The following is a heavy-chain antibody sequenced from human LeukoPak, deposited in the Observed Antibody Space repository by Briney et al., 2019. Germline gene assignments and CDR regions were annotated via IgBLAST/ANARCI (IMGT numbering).Heavy chain of an antibody. J-gene: IGHJ4*02. CDR2: IYSGDST. D-gene: IGHD5-12*01. Sequence: PGGSLRLSCAASGFTVSSNYMSWVRQAPGKGLEWVSVIYSGDSTYYADSVKGRFTISRDNSKNTLYLQMNSLRTEDTALYYCTRAPGSGYDPRNRFFDYWGQGTLVTVSS. V-gene: IGHV3-53*01. CDR3: TRAPGSGYDPRNRFFDY. CDR1: GFTVSSNY.